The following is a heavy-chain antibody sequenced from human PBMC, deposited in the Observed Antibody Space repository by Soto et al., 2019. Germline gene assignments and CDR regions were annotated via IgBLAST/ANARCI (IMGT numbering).Heavy chain of an antibody. J-gene: IGHJ1*01. D-gene: IGHD6-13*01. Sequence: EVQLVESGGGLIQPGGSLRLSCAASGFTVSSNYMSWVRQAPGQGLEWVSGIYSGGSTYYADSVKGRFTISRDNSKNMRYLQMNSLRAYDTAVYYCARGSGSWYPYFQHWGQGTLVTVSS. CDR3: ARGSGSWYPYFQH. V-gene: IGHV3-53*01. CDR2: IYSGGST. CDR1: GFTVSSNY.